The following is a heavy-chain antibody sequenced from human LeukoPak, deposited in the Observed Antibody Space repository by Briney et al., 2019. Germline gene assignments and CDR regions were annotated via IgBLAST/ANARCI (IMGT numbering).Heavy chain of an antibody. J-gene: IGHJ4*02. D-gene: IGHD5-18*01. V-gene: IGHV4-30-2*01. CDR1: GGSISSGGYS. Sequence: PSQTPSLTCAVSGGSISSGGYSWRWIRQPPGKGLGWIGYSYHSGSTYYNPSLKSRVTISVDRSKNQFSLKLSSVTAADTAVYYCAREGRGYSYGYIDYWGQGTLVTVSS. CDR2: SYHSGST. CDR3: AREGRGYSYGYIDY.